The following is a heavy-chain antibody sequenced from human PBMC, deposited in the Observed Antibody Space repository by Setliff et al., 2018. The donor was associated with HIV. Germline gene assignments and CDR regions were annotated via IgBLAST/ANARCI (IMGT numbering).Heavy chain of an antibody. CDR2: IYTSGST. J-gene: IGHJ4*02. V-gene: IGHV4-4*09. CDR3: ARSPRIGVAGEFEY. CDR1: GGSISTSNW. Sequence: PSETLSLTCTVSGGSISTSNWWGWIRQTPGKGLEWIGYIYTSGSTNYNPSLKSRVTISLDTSKNQFSLKLTSVTAADTAVYYCARSPRIGVAGEFEYWGQGTLVTVSS. D-gene: IGHD6-19*01.